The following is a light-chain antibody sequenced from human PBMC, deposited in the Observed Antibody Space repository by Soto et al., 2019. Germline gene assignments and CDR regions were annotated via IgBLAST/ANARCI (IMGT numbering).Light chain of an antibody. CDR1: QSISTY. CDR3: QQSYSNVMYT. J-gene: IGKJ2*01. CDR2: SAS. V-gene: IGKV1-39*01. Sequence: DIQMTQSPSSLSASVGDRVTITCRASQSISTYLHWYQQKPGKAPRVLISSASTLQSGVPSRFSGSGSGTEFTLTISSLQPEDFATNYCQQSYSNVMYTFGQGTKVDIK.